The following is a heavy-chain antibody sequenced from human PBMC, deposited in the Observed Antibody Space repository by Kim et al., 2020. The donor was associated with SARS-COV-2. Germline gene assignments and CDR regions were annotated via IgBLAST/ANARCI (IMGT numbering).Heavy chain of an antibody. CDR2: IYYSGST. V-gene: IGHV4-59*01. D-gene: IGHD6-25*01. Sequence: SETLSLTCTVSGGSISSYYWSWIRQPPGKGLEWIGYIYYSGSTNYNPSLKSRVTISVDTSKNQFSLKLSSVTAADTAVYYCARVVAGYSIDYWGQGTLVTVSS. J-gene: IGHJ4*02. CDR3: ARVVAGYSIDY. CDR1: GGSISSYY.